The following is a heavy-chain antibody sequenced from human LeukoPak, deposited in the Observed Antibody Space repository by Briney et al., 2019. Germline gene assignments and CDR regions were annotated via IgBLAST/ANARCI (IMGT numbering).Heavy chain of an antibody. D-gene: IGHD3-22*01. V-gene: IGHV4-34*01. J-gene: IGHJ4*02. CDR2: INHSGST. CDR3: ARRQYYYDSSGYYASVEYYFDY. CDR1: GGSFSGYY. Sequence: SETLSLTCAVYGGSFSGYYWSWIRQPPGKGLEWIGEINHSGSTNYNPSLKSRVTISVDTSKNQFSLKLSSVTAADTAVYYCARRQYYYDSSGYYASVEYYFDYWGQGTLVTVSS.